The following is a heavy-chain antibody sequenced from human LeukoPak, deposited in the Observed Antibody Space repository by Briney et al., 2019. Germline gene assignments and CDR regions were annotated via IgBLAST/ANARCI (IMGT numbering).Heavy chain of an antibody. CDR3: ARRRVYSGSGEFDF. CDR1: GGSMSGYY. Sequence: SSETLSLTCTVSGGSMSGYYWSWIRQPPGKGLEWIGYIHYSGTTNYNPSLKSRVTTSLDTSRNQFSLKLRSVTTADTAVYYCARRRVYSGSGEFDFWGQGTLVTVSS. D-gene: IGHD5-12*01. J-gene: IGHJ4*02. V-gene: IGHV4-59*01. CDR2: IHYSGTT.